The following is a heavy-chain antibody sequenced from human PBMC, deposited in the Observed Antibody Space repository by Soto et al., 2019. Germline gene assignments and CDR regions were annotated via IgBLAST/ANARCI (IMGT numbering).Heavy chain of an antibody. V-gene: IGHV4-39*01. Sequence: QVQLQESGPGLVMPSETLSLTCTVSGDSISGSPYFWGWIRQPPGKRLEWIGSIFYDGYTLYTPALESRAPISVDTSKNQFSLNRTSVAAADTAIYFCARLQAAVPHYWGQGILVTVSS. J-gene: IGHJ4*02. CDR3: ARLQAAVPHY. CDR1: GDSISGSPYF. CDR2: IFYDGYT. D-gene: IGHD6-13*01.